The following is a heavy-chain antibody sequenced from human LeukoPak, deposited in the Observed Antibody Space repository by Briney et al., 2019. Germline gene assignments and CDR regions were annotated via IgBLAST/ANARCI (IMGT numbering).Heavy chain of an antibody. V-gene: IGHV4-4*07. Sequence: PSETLSLTCTVSGGSISSYYWSWIRQPAGKGLEWIGRIYTSGSTNYNPSLKSRVTMSVDTSKNQFSLKPSSVTAADTAVYYCARMKNTMVRGVIIDYWGQGTLVTVSS. CDR1: GGSISSYY. J-gene: IGHJ4*02. D-gene: IGHD3-10*01. CDR2: IYTSGST. CDR3: ARMKNTMVRGVIIDY.